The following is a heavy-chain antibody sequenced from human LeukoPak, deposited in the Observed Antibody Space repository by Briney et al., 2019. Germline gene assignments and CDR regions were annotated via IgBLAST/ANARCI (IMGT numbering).Heavy chain of an antibody. Sequence: SETLSLTCTVSGGSISSYYWSWIRQPPGKGLEWIGYIYYSGSTNYNPSLKSRVTISVDTSKNQFSLKLSSVTAADTAVYYCARAVSREAALGLDYWGQGTLVTVSS. CDR1: GGSISSYY. D-gene: IGHD1-26*01. CDR2: IYYSGST. V-gene: IGHV4-59*01. J-gene: IGHJ4*02. CDR3: ARAVSREAALGLDY.